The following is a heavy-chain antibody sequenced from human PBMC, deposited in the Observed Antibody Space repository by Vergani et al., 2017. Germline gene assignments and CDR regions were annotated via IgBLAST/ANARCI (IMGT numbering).Heavy chain of an antibody. CDR3: SGGSAGSIVGAPSHFDY. Sequence: QVQLQESGPGLVKPSQTLSLTCTVSGGSISSGGYYWSWIRQHPGKGLEWIGYIYYSGSTYYNPSLKSRVTISVDTSKNQFSLKLSSVTDADTAVYYCSGGSAGSIVGAPSHFDYWGQGTLVTVSS. V-gene: IGHV4-31*03. CDR2: IYYSGST. D-gene: IGHD1-26*01. CDR1: GGSISSGGYY. J-gene: IGHJ4*02.